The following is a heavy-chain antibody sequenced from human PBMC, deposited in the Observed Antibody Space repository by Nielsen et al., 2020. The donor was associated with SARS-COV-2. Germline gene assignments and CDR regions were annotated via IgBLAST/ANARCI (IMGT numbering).Heavy chain of an antibody. CDR3: ARRRWDVAAAGTLDYYYYYMDV. Sequence: GSLRLSCTVSGGSISSGTNYYWGWIRQPPGKGLEWIGSIFYSGGTYYSPALKSRVTMSVDTSKSQFSLKLSSVTAADTAVYYRARRRWDVAAAGTLDYYYYYMDVWGKGTTVTSP. D-gene: IGHD6-13*01. J-gene: IGHJ6*03. V-gene: IGHV4-39*07. CDR2: IFYSGGT. CDR1: GGSISSGTNYY.